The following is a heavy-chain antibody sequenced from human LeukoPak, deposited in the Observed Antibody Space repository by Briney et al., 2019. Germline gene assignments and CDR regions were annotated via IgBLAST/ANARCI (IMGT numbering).Heavy chain of an antibody. Sequence: SETLSLTCAVYGGSFSGYYWSWIRQPPGKGLEWIGEINHSGSTNYNPSLKSRVTISVDTSKNQFSLKLSSVTAADTAVYYCARSYYSNYGCWGQGTLVTVSS. V-gene: IGHV4-34*01. J-gene: IGHJ4*02. CDR3: ARSYYSNYGC. D-gene: IGHD4-11*01. CDR1: GGSFSGYY. CDR2: INHSGST.